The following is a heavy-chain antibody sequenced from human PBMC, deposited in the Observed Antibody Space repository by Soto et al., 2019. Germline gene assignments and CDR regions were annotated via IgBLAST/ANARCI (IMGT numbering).Heavy chain of an antibody. J-gene: IGHJ6*02. CDR2: IIPIFGTA. Sequence: QVQLVQSGAEVKKPGSSVKVSCKASGGTFSSYAISWVRQAPGQGLEWMGGIIPIFGTANYAQKFQGRVTITADESTITAYMELSSLRSEDTAVYYCARLSAEYSSSQYYYYGMDVWGQGTTVTVSS. V-gene: IGHV1-69*01. CDR3: ARLSAEYSSSQYYYYGMDV. D-gene: IGHD6-6*01. CDR1: GGTFSSYA.